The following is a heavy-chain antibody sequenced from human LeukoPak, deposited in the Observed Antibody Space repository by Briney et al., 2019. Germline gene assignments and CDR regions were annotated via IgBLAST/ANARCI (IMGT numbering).Heavy chain of an antibody. CDR1: GYTFTGYY. CDR2: INPNSGGT. J-gene: IGHJ4*02. D-gene: IGHD1-26*01. CDR3: ARDYPIVGAFDY. Sequence: ASVKVSCKASGYTFTGYYMHWVPQAPGQGLEWMGWINPNSGGTNYAQKFQGRVTMTRDTSISTAYMELSRLRSDDTAVYYCARDYPIVGAFDYWGQGTLVTVSS. V-gene: IGHV1-2*02.